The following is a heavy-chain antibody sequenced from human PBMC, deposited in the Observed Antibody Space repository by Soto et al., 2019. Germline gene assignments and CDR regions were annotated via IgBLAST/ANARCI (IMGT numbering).Heavy chain of an antibody. CDR3: AKVVVAATRHTDFDS. J-gene: IGHJ4*02. V-gene: IGHV4-39*01. D-gene: IGHD2-15*01. CDR1: CGSINSXNYY. CDR2: IYYDLST. Sequence: LSXTCTVSCGSINSXNYYWACIRQPPGKGLAWIASIYYDLSTYYNPSLKSRVTISIDTSKKQFSLRLRSVTAADTAIYYCAKVVVAATRHTDFDSWGQGTLVTVSS.